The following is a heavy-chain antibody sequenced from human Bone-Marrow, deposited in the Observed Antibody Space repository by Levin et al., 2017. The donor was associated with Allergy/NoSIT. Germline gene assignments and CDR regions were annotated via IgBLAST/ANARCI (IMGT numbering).Heavy chain of an antibody. D-gene: IGHD6-19*01. CDR3: AKDYRGSGYFFDD. Sequence: GGSLRLSCTASGFTFSNHAVSWVRQAPGKGLEWVSVISGNGYTTYYADSVKGRFTISRDNSKNTLYLQMNSLRAEDTAIYYCAKDYRGSGYFFDDWGQGTLVTVSS. V-gene: IGHV3-23*01. CDR1: GFTFSNHA. CDR2: ISGNGYTT. J-gene: IGHJ4*02.